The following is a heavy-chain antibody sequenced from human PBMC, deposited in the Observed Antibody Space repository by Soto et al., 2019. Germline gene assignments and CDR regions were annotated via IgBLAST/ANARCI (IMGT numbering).Heavy chain of an antibody. Sequence: QVQVVQSGDEVKKPGASVKVSCKASGYTFTNYGFSWVRQAPGQGLEWMGWIRGYNGNTKYAEKFQGRVTMTTDTSTSTAQMELRSLRSDDTAVYYCAREGQAPYYYYGMDVWGQGTAVTVSS. CDR3: AREGQAPYYYYGMDV. CDR2: IRGYNGNT. V-gene: IGHV1-18*01. CDR1: GYTFTNYG. J-gene: IGHJ6*02.